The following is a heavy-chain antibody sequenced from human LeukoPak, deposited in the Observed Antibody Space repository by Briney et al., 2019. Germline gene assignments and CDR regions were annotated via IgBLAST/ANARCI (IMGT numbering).Heavy chain of an antibody. D-gene: IGHD3-10*01. CDR1: GGSISSSSYY. V-gene: IGHV4-39*01. Sequence: SETLSLTCTVSGGSISSSSYYWGWIRQPPGKGLEWIGSIYYSGSTYYNPSLKSRVTISVDTSKNQFSLKLSSVTAADTAVYYCARRRTYYYGSGSYRPTYYFDYWGQGTLVTVSS. CDR2: IYYSGST. CDR3: ARRRTYYYGSGSYRPTYYFDY. J-gene: IGHJ4*02.